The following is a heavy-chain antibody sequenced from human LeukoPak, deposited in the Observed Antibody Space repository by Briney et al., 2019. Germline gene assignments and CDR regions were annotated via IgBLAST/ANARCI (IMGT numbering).Heavy chain of an antibody. J-gene: IGHJ4*02. CDR3: ARETLLTGTTSG. D-gene: IGHD1-7*01. Sequence: ASVKVSCKASGYTFTGYYMHWVRQAPGQGLEWMGWINPTSGGTNYAQKFQGRVTMTRDTSISTAYMELSRLRSDDTAVYYCARETLLTGTTSGWGQGTLVTVSS. CDR2: INPTSGGT. V-gene: IGHV1-2*02. CDR1: GYTFTGYY.